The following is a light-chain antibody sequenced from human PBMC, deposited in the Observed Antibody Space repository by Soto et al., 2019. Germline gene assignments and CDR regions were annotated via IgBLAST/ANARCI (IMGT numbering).Light chain of an antibody. CDR1: QSVSTSY. CDR3: QQYGSVPLT. Sequence: EIVLTQSPGTLSLSPGERATLSCRASQSVSTSYLAWYQQKPGQAPRLLIYGASSRATGIPDRSSGSGSGADFTLTISRLAPEDFAVYYCQQYGSVPLTFGGGTKVEIK. CDR2: GAS. V-gene: IGKV3-20*01. J-gene: IGKJ4*01.